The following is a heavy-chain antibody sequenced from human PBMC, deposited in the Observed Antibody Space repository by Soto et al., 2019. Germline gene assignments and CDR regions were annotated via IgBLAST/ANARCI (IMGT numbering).Heavy chain of an antibody. CDR2: IDSGGRTT. Sequence: GGSMRVRCGASGFTCSSHWRRWFSKAQGKGLVWVSRIDSGGRTTTYADSVKGRFTISRDNAKNTLYLQMNGLRAEDTALYYCARWFTYGNFDYFDYWGQGTQVTVSS. CDR1: GFTCSSHW. D-gene: IGHD3-10*01. V-gene: IGHV3-74*01. CDR3: ARWFTYGNFDYFDY. J-gene: IGHJ4*02.